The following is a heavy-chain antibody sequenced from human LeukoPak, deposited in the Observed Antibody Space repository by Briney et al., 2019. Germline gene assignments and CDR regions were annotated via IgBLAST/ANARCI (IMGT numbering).Heavy chain of an antibody. D-gene: IGHD3-10*01. V-gene: IGHV3-21*01. CDR3: ARERSGVTNWFDP. J-gene: IGHJ5*02. CDR1: GFPFSSYS. Sequence: GSLRLSCAASGFPFSSYSMNWVRQAPGKGLEWVSSISYNSNYIYYADSVKGRFTISRDNAKNSLYLQMNSLRAEDTAVYHCARERSGVTNWFDPWGQGTLVTVSS. CDR2: ISYNSNYI.